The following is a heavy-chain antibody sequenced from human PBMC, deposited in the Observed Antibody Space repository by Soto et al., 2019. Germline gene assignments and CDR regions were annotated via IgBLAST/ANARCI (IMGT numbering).Heavy chain of an antibody. D-gene: IGHD4-17*01. J-gene: IGHJ4*02. Sequence: PVGSLRLSCAASGFTFSSYSMNWVRQAPGKGLEWVSSISSSSSYIYYADSVKGRFTISRDNAKNSLYLQMNSLRAEDTAVYYCARDTEEVTTYFDYWGQGTLVTVSS. CDR1: GFTFSSYS. CDR2: ISSSSSYI. CDR3: ARDTEEVTTYFDY. V-gene: IGHV3-21*01.